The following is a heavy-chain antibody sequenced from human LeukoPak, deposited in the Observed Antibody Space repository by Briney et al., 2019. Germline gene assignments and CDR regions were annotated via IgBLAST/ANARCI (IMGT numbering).Heavy chain of an antibody. CDR3: ARALYCSSTSCYNYYYYYYMDV. Sequence: GGSLRLSCAASGFTFSSYSMNWVRQAPGKGLEWISYISGSGSAMYYADSVKGRFTISRDNAKNSLYLQMNSLRAEDTAVYYCARALYCSSTSCYNYYYYYYMDVWGKGTTVTISS. D-gene: IGHD2-2*01. CDR2: ISGSGSAM. J-gene: IGHJ6*03. CDR1: GFTFSSYS. V-gene: IGHV3-48*01.